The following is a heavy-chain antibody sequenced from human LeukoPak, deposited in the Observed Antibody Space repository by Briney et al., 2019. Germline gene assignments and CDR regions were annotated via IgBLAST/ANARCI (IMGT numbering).Heavy chain of an antibody. CDR1: GYTFTSYY. Sequence: ASVKVSCKASGYTFTSYYMHWVRQAPGQGLEWMGIINPSGGSTSYAQKFQGRVTMTRDTSTSTVYMELSSLRSEDTAEYYCARDGRDSSSWYFPPDYWGQGTLVTVSS. V-gene: IGHV1-46*01. D-gene: IGHD6-13*01. CDR3: ARDGRDSSSWYFPPDY. CDR2: INPSGGST. J-gene: IGHJ4*02.